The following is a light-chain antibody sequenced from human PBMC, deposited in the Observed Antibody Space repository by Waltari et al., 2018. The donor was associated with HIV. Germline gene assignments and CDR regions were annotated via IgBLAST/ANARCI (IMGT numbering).Light chain of an antibody. CDR2: EGS. V-gene: IGLV2-23*01. CDR1: SRDVGSYNP. J-gene: IGLJ1*01. Sequence: QSALTQPASVSGSPGQSITIPCTGTSRDVGSYNPVSWYQQHPGKAPKFMIYEGSKLPSVVSKRFSGSKSGNTASLTISGLQAEDEADYYCCSYTGSSTRRPYVFGTGTKVTVL. CDR3: CSYTGSSTRRPYV.